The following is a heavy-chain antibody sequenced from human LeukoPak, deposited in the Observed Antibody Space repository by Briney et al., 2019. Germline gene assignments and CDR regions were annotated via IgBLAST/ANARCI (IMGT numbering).Heavy chain of an antibody. CDR3: ARGMVAANYYFDY. Sequence: GGSLRLSCAASGFTFSSYSMNWVRQAPGKGLEWVSSISSSSSYIYYADSVKGRFTISRDNAKNSLYLQMNSLRAEDTAVYYCARGMVAANYYFDYWGQGTLSPSPQ. V-gene: IGHV3-21*01. CDR2: ISSSSSYI. CDR1: GFTFSSYS. J-gene: IGHJ4*02. D-gene: IGHD2-15*01.